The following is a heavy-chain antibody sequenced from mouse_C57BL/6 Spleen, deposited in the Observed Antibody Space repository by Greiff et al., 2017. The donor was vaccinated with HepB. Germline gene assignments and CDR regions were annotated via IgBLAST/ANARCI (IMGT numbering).Heavy chain of an antibody. V-gene: IGHV1-76*01. D-gene: IGHD1-1*01. J-gene: IGHJ2*01. CDR2: IYPGSGNT. CDR3: ARARSSWLFDY. CDR1: GYTFTDYY. Sequence: QVQLKESGAELVRPGASVKLSCKASGYTFTDYYINWVKQRPGQGLEWIARIYPGSGNTYYNEKFKGKATLTAEKSSSTAYMQLSSLTSEDSAVYFCARARSSWLFDYWGQGTTLTVSS.